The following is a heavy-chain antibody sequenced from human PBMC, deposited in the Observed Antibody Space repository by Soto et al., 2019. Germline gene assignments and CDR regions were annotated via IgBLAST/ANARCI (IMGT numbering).Heavy chain of an antibody. CDR2: IYYSGST. V-gene: IGHV4-59*08. CDR3: ARHRLVREKFGYYYMDV. J-gene: IGHJ6*03. Sequence: TSETLSLTCTVSGGSISSYYWSWIRQPPGKGLEWIGYIYYSGSTNYNPSLKSRVTISVDTSKNQFSLKLSSVTAADTAVYYCARHRLVREKFGYYYMDVWGKGTTVTVSS. CDR1: GGSISSYY. D-gene: IGHD3-10*01.